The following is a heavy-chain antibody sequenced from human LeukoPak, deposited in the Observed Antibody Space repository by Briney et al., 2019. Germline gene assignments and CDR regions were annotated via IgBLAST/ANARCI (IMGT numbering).Heavy chain of an antibody. Sequence: GGSLRLFCAASGFTFSSYAMHWVRQAPGKGLEWVAVISYDGSNKYYADSVKGRFTISRDNSKNTLYLQMNSLRAEDTAVYYCATQRDYYDSSGYSDYWGQGTLVTVSS. CDR1: GFTFSSYA. V-gene: IGHV3-30*04. CDR2: ISYDGSNK. J-gene: IGHJ4*02. CDR3: ATQRDYYDSSGYSDY. D-gene: IGHD3-22*01.